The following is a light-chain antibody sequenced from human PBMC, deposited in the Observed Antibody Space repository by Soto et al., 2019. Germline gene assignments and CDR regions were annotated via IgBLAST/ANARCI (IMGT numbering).Light chain of an antibody. Sequence: EIVMTQSPATLSVSPGERAIVSCRASQSIRDNLAWYQQTPGRAPRLLIYGVSIRATGVPARFSGSGSGTEFTLTISSLQSEDFAVYYCQQYDYWPPYTFGQGTKVEIK. CDR1: QSIRDN. CDR3: QQYDYWPPYT. J-gene: IGKJ2*01. V-gene: IGKV3-15*01. CDR2: GVS.